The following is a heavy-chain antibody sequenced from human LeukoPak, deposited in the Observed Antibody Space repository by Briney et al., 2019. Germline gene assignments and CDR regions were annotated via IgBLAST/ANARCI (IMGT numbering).Heavy chain of an antibody. CDR3: ARARIAVPMGY. Sequence: ASVKVSCKASGYTFTSYGISWVRQAPGQGLEWMGWISAYNGNTSCAQKLQGRVTMTTDTSTSTAYMELRSLRSDDTAVYYCARARIAVPMGYWGQGTLVTVSS. CDR1: GYTFTSYG. V-gene: IGHV1-18*01. CDR2: ISAYNGNT. D-gene: IGHD6-19*01. J-gene: IGHJ4*02.